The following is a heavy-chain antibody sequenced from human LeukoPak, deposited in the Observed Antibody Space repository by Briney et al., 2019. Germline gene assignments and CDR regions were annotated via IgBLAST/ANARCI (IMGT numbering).Heavy chain of an antibody. CDR2: ISSDGAGT. V-gene: IGHV3-64*02. CDR3: VRDCGGDCLYGMDV. CDR1: GFTFSTFA. Sequence: GGSLRLSCAASGFTFSTFALHWVCQAPGKGLEYVSGISSDGAGTFYADSVKGRFTISRDNTKNTLFLQMGSLRAEDMAVYYCVRDCGGDCLYGMDVWGQGTTVTVSS. D-gene: IGHD2-21*02. J-gene: IGHJ6*02.